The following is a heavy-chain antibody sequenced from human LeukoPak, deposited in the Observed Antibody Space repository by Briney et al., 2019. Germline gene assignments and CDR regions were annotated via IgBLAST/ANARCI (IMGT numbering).Heavy chain of an antibody. CDR3: ARERDYYGSGILAFDI. CDR1: GYTFTSYD. D-gene: IGHD3-10*01. Sequence: ASVKVSCKASGYTFTSYDINWVRQATGQGLEWMGWMNPNSGNTGYAQKFQGRVTMTRNTSISTAYMELSSLRSEDTAVYYCARERDYYGSGILAFDIWGQGTMVTVSS. J-gene: IGHJ3*02. V-gene: IGHV1-8*01. CDR2: MNPNSGNT.